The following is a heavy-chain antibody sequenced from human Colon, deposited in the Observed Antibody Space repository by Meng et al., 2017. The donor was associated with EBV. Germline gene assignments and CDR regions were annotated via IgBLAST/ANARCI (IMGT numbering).Heavy chain of an antibody. V-gene: IGHV4-30-4*01. J-gene: IGHJ4*02. CDR3: ARDRGGLGAFDY. CDR2: IYYSGST. D-gene: IGHD5-12*01. CDR1: GGSISSGDYY. Sequence: QGQLQGSGPGRVTPSQTLSLTCTVSGGSISSGDYYWSWIRQPPGKGLEWIGYIYYSGSTYYNPSLKSRVTISVDTSKNQFSLKLSSVTAADTAVYYCARDRGGLGAFDYWGQGTLVTVSS.